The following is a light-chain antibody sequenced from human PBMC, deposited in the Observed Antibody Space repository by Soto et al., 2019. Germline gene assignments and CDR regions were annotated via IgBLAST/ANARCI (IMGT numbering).Light chain of an antibody. J-gene: IGLJ1*01. CDR1: SSDVGGYNY. Sequence: QSALTQPASVSGSPGQSITISCTGTSSDVGGYNYVSWYQQHPGKAPKLMIYEVSNRPSGVSNRFSGSKSGNTVSLTISGLQAEDEADYYCSSYTSSSTHDVFGTGTKVTVL. V-gene: IGLV2-14*01. CDR2: EVS. CDR3: SSYTSSSTHDV.